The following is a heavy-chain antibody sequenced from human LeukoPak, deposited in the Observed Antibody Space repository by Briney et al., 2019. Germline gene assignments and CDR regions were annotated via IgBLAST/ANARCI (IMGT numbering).Heavy chain of an antibody. Sequence: GRSLRLSCAASGFTVSSYAMHWVRQAPGKGLEWVAVVSYDGSNKYYADSVKGRFTISRDNSENTLYLQMNSLRAEDTAVYYCARDRFRVATTPFDYWGQGTLVTVSS. CDR1: GFTVSSYA. CDR2: VSYDGSNK. D-gene: IGHD5-12*01. V-gene: IGHV3-30*04. CDR3: ARDRFRVATTPFDY. J-gene: IGHJ4*02.